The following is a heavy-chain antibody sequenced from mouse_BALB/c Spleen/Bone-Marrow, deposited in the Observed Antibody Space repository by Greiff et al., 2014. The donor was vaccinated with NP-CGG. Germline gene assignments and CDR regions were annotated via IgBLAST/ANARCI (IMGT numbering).Heavy chain of an antibody. CDR2: IYPGGGDT. Sequence: VKLLESGPELVKPGASVKISCKASGYAFSNSWMNWVKQRPGQGLEWIGRIYPGGGDTNYNGKFKGKATLTADKSSSTAYMQLSSLTSVDSAVYFCARSAYYGTNYGAMDYWGQGTSVTVSS. CDR1: GYAFSNSW. D-gene: IGHD1-1*01. CDR3: ARSAYYGTNYGAMDY. J-gene: IGHJ4*01. V-gene: IGHV1-82*01.